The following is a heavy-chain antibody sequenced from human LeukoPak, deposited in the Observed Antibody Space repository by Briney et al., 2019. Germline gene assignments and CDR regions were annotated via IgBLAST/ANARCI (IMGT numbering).Heavy chain of an antibody. J-gene: IGHJ4*02. Sequence: NPGGSLRLSCAASGFTFSSYSMNWVRQAPGKGLEWVSSISSSSSYIYYADSVKGRFTISRDNAKNSLYLQMNSLGAEDTAVYYCARDLGDSSGYPDYWGQGTLVTVSS. CDR2: ISSSSSYI. D-gene: IGHD3-22*01. CDR3: ARDLGDSSGYPDY. V-gene: IGHV3-21*01. CDR1: GFTFSSYS.